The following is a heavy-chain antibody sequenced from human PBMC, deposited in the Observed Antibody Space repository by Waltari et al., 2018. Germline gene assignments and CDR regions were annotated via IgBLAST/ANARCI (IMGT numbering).Heavy chain of an antibody. CDR1: GGTFSSYT. V-gene: IGHV1-69*08. J-gene: IGHJ6*02. CDR2: IIPLLGIA. Sequence: QVQLVQSGAEVKKPGSSVKVSCKASGGTFSSYTISWVRQAPGQGLEWMGRIIPLLGIANYAQKFQGRVTITADKSTSTAYMELSSLRSEDTAVYYCARDEGDTGYYYGMDVWGQGTTVTVSS. D-gene: IGHD3-16*01. CDR3: ARDEGDTGYYYGMDV.